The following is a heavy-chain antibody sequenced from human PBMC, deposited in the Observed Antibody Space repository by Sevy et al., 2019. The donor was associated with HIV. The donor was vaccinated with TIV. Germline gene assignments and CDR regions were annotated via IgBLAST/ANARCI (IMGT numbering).Heavy chain of an antibody. CDR2: IAAYNGNT. V-gene: IGHV1-18*01. Sequence: ASVKVSCKASGYPFTIFYINWVRQAPGQGLEWMGWIAAYNGNTNYAHKLQDRLTMTTDTSTTTAYMELRSLTSDDTALYYCARGQGPYTVSSSFDYWAQGTLVTVS. CDR3: ARGQGPYTVSSSFDY. D-gene: IGHD2-2*02. J-gene: IGHJ4*02. CDR1: GYPFTIFY.